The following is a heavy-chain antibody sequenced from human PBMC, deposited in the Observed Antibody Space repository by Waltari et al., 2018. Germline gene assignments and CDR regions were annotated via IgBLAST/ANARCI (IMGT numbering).Heavy chain of an antibody. CDR2: IIPIVGKA. J-gene: IGHJ4*02. CDR3: ARGTSYYGSGSYYSGARY. V-gene: IGHV1-69*04. D-gene: IGHD3-10*01. CDR1: GGTFSSYA. Sequence: QVQLVQSGAVVKKPGSSVKVSCKASGGTFSSYAISWVRQAPGQGIGWMGRIIPIVGKANNEQKFQGRVTITADKSTSTAYMGLRSLRSEDTAVDYCARGTSYYGSGSYYSGARYWGQGTLVTVSS.